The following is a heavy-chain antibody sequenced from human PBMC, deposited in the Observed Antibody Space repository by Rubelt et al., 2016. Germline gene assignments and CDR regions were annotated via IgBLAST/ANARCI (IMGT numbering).Heavy chain of an antibody. CDR2: IKSDGSST. D-gene: IGHD3-10*01. J-gene: IGHJ4*02. CDR1: GSIFSNLW. CDR3: ARGDVNWGSGL. V-gene: IGHV3-74*02. Sequence: EVQLVESGGGLVKPGGSLRLSCAVSGSIFSNLWMFWVRQAPGKGLVWVSRIKSDGSSTSYADSVKGRFTISRDNAKNSMYLQVNSLRAEDTAVYYCARGDVNWGSGLWGQGTLVTVSS.